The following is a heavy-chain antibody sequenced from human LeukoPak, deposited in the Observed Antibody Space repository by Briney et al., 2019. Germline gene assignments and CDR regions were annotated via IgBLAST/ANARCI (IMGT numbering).Heavy chain of an antibody. CDR1: GFTFSSYS. D-gene: IGHD3-22*01. J-gene: IGHJ4*02. V-gene: IGHV3-48*01. CDR2: ISSSSSTI. CDR3: ASGLVPDYYERPIDY. Sequence: PGGSLRLSCAASGFTFSSYSMNWVRQAPGKGLEWVSYISSSSSTIYYADSVKGRFTISRDNAKNSLYLQMNSLRVEDTAVYYCASGLVPDYYERPIDYWGQGTLVTVSS.